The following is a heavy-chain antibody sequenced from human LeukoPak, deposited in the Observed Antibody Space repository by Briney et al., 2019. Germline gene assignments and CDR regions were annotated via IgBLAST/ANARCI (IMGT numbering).Heavy chain of an antibody. J-gene: IGHJ4*02. V-gene: IGHV4-39*07. Sequence: SETLSLTCTVSGGSISSSSCCWGWIRQPPGKGLEWIGTIYYSGSTYYNPSLKSRVTISVDTSKNQFSLKLRSVTAADTAVYYCARDWGGWLLQYYFDYWGQGTLVTVSS. CDR3: ARDWGGWLLQYYFDY. D-gene: IGHD3-22*01. CDR1: GGSISSSSCC. CDR2: IYYSGST.